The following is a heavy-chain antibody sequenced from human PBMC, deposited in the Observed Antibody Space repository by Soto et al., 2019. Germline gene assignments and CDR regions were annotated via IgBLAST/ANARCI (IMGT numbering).Heavy chain of an antibody. CDR2: IYYSGST. V-gene: IGHV4-30-4*01. D-gene: IGHD3-10*01. Sequence: SETLSLTCTVSGGSISSGDYYWSWIRQPPGKGLEWIGYIYYSGSTYYNPSLKSRVTISVDTSKNQFSLKLSSVTAADTAVYYCASKNWTYGSGSLDYWGQGTLVTVS. J-gene: IGHJ4*02. CDR1: GGSISSGDYY. CDR3: ASKNWTYGSGSLDY.